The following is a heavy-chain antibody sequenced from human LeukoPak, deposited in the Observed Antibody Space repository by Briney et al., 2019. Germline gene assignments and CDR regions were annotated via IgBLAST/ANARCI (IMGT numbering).Heavy chain of an antibody. Sequence: GGSLRLSCTASGFTFGDYAMSWVRQAPGKGLEWVGFIRSKAYGGTTEYAASVKGRFTISRDDSKSIAYLQMNSLKTEDTAVYYCTRVTGTIFGVVIMALDYWGQGTLVTVSS. J-gene: IGHJ4*02. V-gene: IGHV3-49*04. CDR3: TRVTGTIFGVVIMALDY. D-gene: IGHD3-3*01. CDR1: GFTFGDYA. CDR2: IRSKAYGGTT.